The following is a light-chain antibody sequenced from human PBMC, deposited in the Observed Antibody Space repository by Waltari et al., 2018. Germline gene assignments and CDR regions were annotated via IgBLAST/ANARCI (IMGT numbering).Light chain of an antibody. CDR3: HVWDGKTVM. V-gene: IGLV3-21*02. CDR2: LHS. Sequence: SSVLTQAPSVSVAPGQTATVTCGGANIGCSSVHWYQQRPGRATVLAVYLHSARPPGIPDRFSSSKSGNAATLTISRVEAGDEADYYCHVWDGKTVMFGGGTKLTVL. J-gene: IGLJ3*02. CDR1: NIGCSS.